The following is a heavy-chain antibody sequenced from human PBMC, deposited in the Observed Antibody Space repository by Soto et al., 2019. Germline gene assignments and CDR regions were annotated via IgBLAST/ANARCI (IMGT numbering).Heavy chain of an antibody. Sequence: SETLSLTCTVSGGSVSSGSYYWSWIRQPPGKGLEWIGYIYYSGSTNYNLSLKSRVTISVDTSKNQFSLKLSSVTAADTAVYYCAREVRGSGYYPFNWFDPWGQGTLVTVSS. CDR2: IYYSGST. CDR1: GGSVSSGSYY. CDR3: AREVRGSGYYPFNWFDP. V-gene: IGHV4-61*01. D-gene: IGHD3-22*01. J-gene: IGHJ5*02.